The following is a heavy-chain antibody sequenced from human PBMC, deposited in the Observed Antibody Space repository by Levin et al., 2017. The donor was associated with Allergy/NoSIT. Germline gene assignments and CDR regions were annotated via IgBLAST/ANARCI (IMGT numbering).Heavy chain of an antibody. J-gene: IGHJ4*02. CDR2: INQQGDEK. CDR1: GLTFRASW. CDR3: ASGGGVFDF. D-gene: IGHD3-16*01. Sequence: LSLPCAASGLTFRASWMSWVRQAPGKGLEWVANINQQGDEKYYVDSVRGRFTISRDNTKNSLSLQMNSLRGEDTAMYYCASGGGVFDFWGQGTLVTVSA. V-gene: IGHV3-7*01.